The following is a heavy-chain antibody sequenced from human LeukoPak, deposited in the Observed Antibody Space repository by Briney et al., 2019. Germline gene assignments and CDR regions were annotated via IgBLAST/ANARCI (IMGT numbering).Heavy chain of an antibody. Sequence: SQTLSLTCAISGDSVSGNIVAWNWIRQSPSRGLEWLGRTYYRSKWYNEYAVSVKSRLSINPDTSRNQFSLHLNSVTPEDTAVYYCAREARGVGFDNWGQGTLVTVSS. V-gene: IGHV6-1*01. CDR1: GDSVSGNIVA. CDR2: TYYRSKWYN. J-gene: IGHJ4*02. CDR3: AREARGVGFDN.